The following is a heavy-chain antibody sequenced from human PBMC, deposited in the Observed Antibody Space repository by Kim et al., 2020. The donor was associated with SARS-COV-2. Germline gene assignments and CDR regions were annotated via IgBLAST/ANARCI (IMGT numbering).Heavy chain of an antibody. V-gene: IGHV3-30*07. Sequence: YAASAKGRFTITRDKSKNRLYLQVKSLRAEETAVYYCVGASVGADTNFDYWGQGTLVTVSS. J-gene: IGHJ4*02. CDR3: VGASVGADTNFDY. D-gene: IGHD3-3*01.